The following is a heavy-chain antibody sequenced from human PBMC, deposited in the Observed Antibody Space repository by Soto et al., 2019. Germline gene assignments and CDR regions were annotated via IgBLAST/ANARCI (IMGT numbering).Heavy chain of an antibody. CDR2: TYYRSKWYN. V-gene: IGHV6-1*01. CDR1: GDSVSSNSAA. Sequence: PSQTLSLTCAISGDSVSSNSAAWNWIRQSPSRGLEWLGRTYYRSKWYNDYAVSVKSRITINPDTSKNQFSLQLNSVTPEDTAVYDWAMTITVACTFDDWGQGTLVTVPS. CDR3: AMTITVACTFDD. D-gene: IGHD6-19*01. J-gene: IGHJ4*02.